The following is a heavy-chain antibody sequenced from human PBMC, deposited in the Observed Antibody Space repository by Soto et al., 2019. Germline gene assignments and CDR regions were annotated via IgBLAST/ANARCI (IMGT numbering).Heavy chain of an antibody. CDR3: AKERDY. V-gene: IGHV5-51*01. CDR1: GYNFATYW. J-gene: IGHJ4*02. D-gene: IGHD1-1*01. Sequence: GESLKISCKGSGYNFATYWIAWVRQMPGKGLEWMGVIFPGDSHTIYSPSFQGQVTISADKSISTAYLQWSSLKVSDTAMYYCAKERDYWGQGTSVTVSS. CDR2: IFPGDSHT.